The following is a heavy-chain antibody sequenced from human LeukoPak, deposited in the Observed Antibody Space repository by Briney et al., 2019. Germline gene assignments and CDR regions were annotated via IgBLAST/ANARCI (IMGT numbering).Heavy chain of an antibody. Sequence: WASVKASCKASGYTFTSYGISWVRQAPGQGLEWMGRISAYNGNTNYAQKLQGRVTMTTDTSTSTAYMELRSLRSDDTAVYYCASGLSWIQLWLLDYWGQGTLVTVSS. CDR3: ASGLSWIQLWLLDY. D-gene: IGHD5-18*01. CDR1: GYTFTSYG. J-gene: IGHJ4*02. CDR2: ISAYNGNT. V-gene: IGHV1-18*01.